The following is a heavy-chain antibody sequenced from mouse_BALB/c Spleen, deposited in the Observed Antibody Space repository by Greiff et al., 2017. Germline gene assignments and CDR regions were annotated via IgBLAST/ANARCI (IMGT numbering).Heavy chain of an antibody. V-gene: IGHV1-9*01. CDR2: ILPGSGST. J-gene: IGHJ2*01. CDR1: GYTFSSYW. CDR3: AGGLPFDY. Sequence: QVQLQQSGAELMKPGASVKISCKATGYTFSSYWIEWVKQRPGHGLEWIGEILPGSGSTNYNEKFKGKATFTADTSSNTAYMQLSSLTSEDSAVYYWAGGLPFDYWGQGTTLTVSS.